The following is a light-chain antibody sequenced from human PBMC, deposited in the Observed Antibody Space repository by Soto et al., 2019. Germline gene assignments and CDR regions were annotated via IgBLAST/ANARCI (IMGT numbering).Light chain of an antibody. CDR3: QQRSDWPST. CDR2: DAS. Sequence: EIVLTQSPATLSLSPGERATLSCRASQSVSSYLAWYQQKPGQAPRLLIYDASNRATSIPARFSGSGSVTDFTLTISSLEPDDFAVYYCQQRSDWPSTFCGGTKVQIK. V-gene: IGKV3-11*01. J-gene: IGKJ4*01. CDR1: QSVSSY.